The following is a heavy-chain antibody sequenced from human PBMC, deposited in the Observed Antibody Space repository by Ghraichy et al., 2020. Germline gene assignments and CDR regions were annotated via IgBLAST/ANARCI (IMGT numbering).Heavy chain of an antibody. CDR1: GFTFSSYG. V-gene: IGHV3-30*02. D-gene: IGHD3-3*01. J-gene: IGHJ4*02. CDR3: AHSWEWLLPFDY. CDR2: IRYDGSNK. Sequence: LSLTCAASGFTFSSYGMHWVRQAPGKGLEWVAFIRYDGSNKYYADSVKGRFTISRDNSKNTLYLQMNSLRAEDTAVYYCAHSWEWLLPFDYWGQGTLVTVSS.